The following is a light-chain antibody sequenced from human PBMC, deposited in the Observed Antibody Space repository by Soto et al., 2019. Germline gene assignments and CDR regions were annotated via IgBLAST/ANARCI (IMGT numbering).Light chain of an antibody. J-gene: IGKJ1*01. V-gene: IGKV1-6*01. CDR1: QDISNY. CDR2: ATS. Sequence: IQMTQSPSSLSASVGDGVTITCRASQDISNYLNWYQQRPGKAPKILVYATSSLQSGVPSRFSGRGSGTEFTLTISSLQPEDFATYYCLQDYNYPRTFGQGTKVDIK. CDR3: LQDYNYPRT.